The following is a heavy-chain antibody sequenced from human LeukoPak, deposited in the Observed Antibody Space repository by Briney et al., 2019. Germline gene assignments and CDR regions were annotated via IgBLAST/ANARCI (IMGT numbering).Heavy chain of an antibody. Sequence: SETLSLTCAVYGGSFSGYYWSWIRQPPGKGLEWIGEINHSGSTNYNPSLKSRVTISVDTSKNQFSLKLSSVTAADTAVYYCARGAYNYVWGSYRFYFDYWGQGTLVTVSS. J-gene: IGHJ4*02. D-gene: IGHD3-16*02. V-gene: IGHV4-34*01. CDR1: GGSFSGYY. CDR3: ARGAYNYVWGSYRFYFDY. CDR2: INHSGST.